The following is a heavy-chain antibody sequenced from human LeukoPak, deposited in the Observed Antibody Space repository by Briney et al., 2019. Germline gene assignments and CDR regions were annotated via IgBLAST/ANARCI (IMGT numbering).Heavy chain of an antibody. J-gene: IGHJ4*02. CDR2: ISGSGGST. V-gene: IGHV3-23*01. CDR3: AKDAGAAAAPRGLDY. CDR1: GFTFSNYA. Sequence: PGGSLRLCCAASGFTFSNYAVSWVRQAPGKGLEWVTAISGSGGSTYYADSVKGRFTISRDNSKNTLYLQMNSLRAEDTAVYYCAKDAGAAAAPRGLDYWGQGTLVTVSS. D-gene: IGHD6-13*01.